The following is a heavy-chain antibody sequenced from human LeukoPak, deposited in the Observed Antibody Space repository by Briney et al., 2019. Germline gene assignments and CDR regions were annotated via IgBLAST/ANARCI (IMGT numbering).Heavy chain of an antibody. CDR1: GFTLSSYA. V-gene: IGHV3-7*01. Sequence: GGSLRLSCAASGFTLSSYAMTWVRQAPGKGLEWVANMKEDGGEINYVDSVKGRFTISRDNAKNSLDLQMNSLRVDDTAVYYCVRDRGYSTFDYWGQGTLVIVSS. CDR2: MKEDGGEI. D-gene: IGHD4-23*01. J-gene: IGHJ4*02. CDR3: VRDRGYSTFDY.